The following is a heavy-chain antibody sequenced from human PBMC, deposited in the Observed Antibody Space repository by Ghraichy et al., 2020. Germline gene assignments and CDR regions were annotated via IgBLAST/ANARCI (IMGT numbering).Heavy chain of an antibody. CDR2: ISNDGSKK. D-gene: IGHD6-19*01. J-gene: IGHJ6*02. CDR3: SKGVQQWPTEDFYYGLEV. Sequence: GGSLRLSCAASGFTLDIYGIHWVRQAPGKGLEWVTLISNDGSKKYYADSVKGRFTVSRDNSRDVVLLQMNSLRLEGTAVYYCSKGVQQWPTEDFYYGLEVWGQGATVTVSS. CDR1: GFTLDIYG. V-gene: IGHV3-30*18.